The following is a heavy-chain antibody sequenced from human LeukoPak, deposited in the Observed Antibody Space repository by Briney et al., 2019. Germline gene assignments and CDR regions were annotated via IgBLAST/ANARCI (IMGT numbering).Heavy chain of an antibody. CDR2: INGDGGST. CDR3: VRGGVDY. V-gene: IGHV3-74*01. J-gene: IGHJ4*02. Sequence: GGSLRLSCVASGSTFSSYWIHWVRQAPGKGLVWVSRINGDGGSTDYADSVKGRFTISRDNAKNTLYLQMNSLRAEDTAVYYCVRGGVDYWGQGTLVTVSS. D-gene: IGHD3-16*01. CDR1: GSTFSSYW.